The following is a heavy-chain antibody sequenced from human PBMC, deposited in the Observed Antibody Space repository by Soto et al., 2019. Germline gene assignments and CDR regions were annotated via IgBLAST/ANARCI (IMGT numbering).Heavy chain of an antibody. CDR3: ARGPNYDFWSGYFRG. CDR2: AYYTGST. V-gene: IGHV4-59*13. CDR1: GCSISSYY. Sequence: ETLSLTCAVSGCSISSYYWGWIRQPPGKGLEWIGYAYYTGSTSYNPSLKSRVTISVDKSRNQFSLKLSSVTAADTAVYYCARGPNYDFWSGYFRGWGQGTLVTVSS. D-gene: IGHD3-3*01. J-gene: IGHJ4*02.